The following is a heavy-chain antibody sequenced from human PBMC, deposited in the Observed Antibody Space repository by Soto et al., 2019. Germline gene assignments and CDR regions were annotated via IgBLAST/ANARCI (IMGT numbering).Heavy chain of an antibody. J-gene: IGHJ6*02. CDR2: IWYDGSNK. D-gene: IGHD6-19*01. V-gene: IGHV3-33*01. Sequence: QVQLVESGGGVVQPGRSLRLSCAASGFTFSSYGMHWVRQAPGKGLEWVAVIWYDGSNKYYADSVKGRFTISRDNSKNTLYLQMNSLRAEDTAVYYCARENGWLGYYYYGMDVWGQGTTVTVSS. CDR3: ARENGWLGYYYYGMDV. CDR1: GFTFSSYG.